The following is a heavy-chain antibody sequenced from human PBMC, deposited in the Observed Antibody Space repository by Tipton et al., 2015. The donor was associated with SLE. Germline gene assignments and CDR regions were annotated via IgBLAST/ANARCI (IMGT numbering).Heavy chain of an antibody. CDR2: ISYSGST. J-gene: IGHJ4*02. V-gene: IGHV4-31*03. D-gene: IGHD5-12*01. CDR1: GGSINNDGDY. Sequence: TLSLTCTVSGGSINNDGDYWSWIRQYPGNNLEWIGYISYSGSTYYNHYNPSLKSRVTMSRDTSKNQFSLKLTSVTAADTAVYFCARGRLRCDSWGQGNLVTVSS. CDR3: ARGRLRCDS.